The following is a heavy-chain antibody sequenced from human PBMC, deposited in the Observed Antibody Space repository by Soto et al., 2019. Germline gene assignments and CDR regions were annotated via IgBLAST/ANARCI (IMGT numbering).Heavy chain of an antibody. CDR1: GFTFSSYS. CDR3: ASSRSGSYYYFDY. V-gene: IGHV3-21*01. Sequence: GGSLRLSCAASGFTFSSYSMNWVRQAPGKGLEWVSSISSSSSYIYYADSVKGRFTISRDNAKNSLYLQMNSLRAEDTDVYYCASSRSGSYYYFDYWGQGTLVTVSS. J-gene: IGHJ4*02. CDR2: ISSSSSYI. D-gene: IGHD1-26*01.